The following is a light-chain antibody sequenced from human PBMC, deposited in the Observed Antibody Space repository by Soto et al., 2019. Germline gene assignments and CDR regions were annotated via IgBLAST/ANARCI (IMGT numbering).Light chain of an antibody. CDR3: QQLEHLPPIT. CDR1: QSVNRY. Sequence: EVVLTQSPATLSLSPGERATLSCRASQSVNRYLAWYQQKPGQAPRLLIYDTSNRATGIPARFSGSGSGTDFTLTISSLEPEDFAVYYCQQLEHLPPITFGQGTRLEIK. CDR2: DTS. J-gene: IGKJ5*01. V-gene: IGKV3-11*01.